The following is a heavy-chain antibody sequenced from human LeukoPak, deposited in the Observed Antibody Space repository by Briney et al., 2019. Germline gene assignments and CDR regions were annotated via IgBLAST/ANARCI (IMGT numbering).Heavy chain of an antibody. V-gene: IGHV1-8*03. CDR2: MNPNSGNT. D-gene: IGHD3-10*01. CDR3: ARVFGPPLDYYYMDV. CDR1: GYTFTSYD. J-gene: IGHJ6*03. Sequence: GASVKVSCKASGYTFTSYDISWVRQATGQGLEWMGWMNPNSGNTGYAQKFQGRVTITRNTSISTAYMELSSLRSEDTAVYYCARVFGPPLDYYYMDVWGKGTTVTVSS.